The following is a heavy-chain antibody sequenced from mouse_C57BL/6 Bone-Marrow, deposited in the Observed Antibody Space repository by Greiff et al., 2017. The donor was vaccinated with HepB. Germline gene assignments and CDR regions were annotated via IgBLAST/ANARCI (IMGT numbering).Heavy chain of an antibody. CDR1: GYTFTSYG. V-gene: IGHV1-81*01. J-gene: IGHJ2*01. D-gene: IGHD1-3*01. Sequence: QVQLKESGAELARPGASVKLSCKASGYTFTSYGISWVKQRTGQGLEWIGEIYPRSGNTYYNEKFKGKATLTADKSSSTAYMELRSLTSEDSAVYFCARWEVKGYWGQGTTLTVSS. CDR3: ARWEVKGY. CDR2: IYPRSGNT.